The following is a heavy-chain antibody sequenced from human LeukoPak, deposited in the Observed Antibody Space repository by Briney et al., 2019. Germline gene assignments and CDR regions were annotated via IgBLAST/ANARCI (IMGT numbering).Heavy chain of an antibody. D-gene: IGHD2-2*01. V-gene: IGHV2-70*11. CDR2: IDWDDDK. J-gene: IGHJ6*02. CDR1: GFSLSTSGMC. CDR3: ARIQGRPAAKTYYYYYGMDV. Sequence: SGPTLVNPTQTLTLTCTFSGFSLSTSGMCVSWIRQPPGKALEWLARIDWDDDKYYSTSLKTRLTISKDTSKNQVVLTMTNMDPVDTATYYCARIQGRPAAKTYYYYYGMDVWGQGTTVTVSS.